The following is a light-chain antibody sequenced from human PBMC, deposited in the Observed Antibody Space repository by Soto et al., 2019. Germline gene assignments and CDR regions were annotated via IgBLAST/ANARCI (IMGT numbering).Light chain of an antibody. Sequence: QSALTQPASVSGSPGQSITISCTGTSSDVGGYNYVSWYQQHPGKAPKLMIYDVSNRPSGVSNGFSGSKSGNTASLTISGLQAEDEADYYCRSYTSSSTLVVFGGGTKLTVL. J-gene: IGLJ2*01. CDR3: RSYTSSSTLVV. V-gene: IGLV2-14*01. CDR1: SSDVGGYNY. CDR2: DVS.